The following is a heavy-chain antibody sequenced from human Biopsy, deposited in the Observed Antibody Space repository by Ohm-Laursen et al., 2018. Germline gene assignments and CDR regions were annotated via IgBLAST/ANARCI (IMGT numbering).Heavy chain of an antibody. Sequence: ETLSLTCPVYGESFNGYYWSWVRQAPGKGLEWVSVIYTGGTTHYADSVRGRFTISRDNSKNTLYLQMNSLRAEDTAVYYCARHHCTNGVCLGVYFDYWGQGTLVTVSS. D-gene: IGHD2-8*01. J-gene: IGHJ4*02. CDR3: ARHHCTNGVCLGVYFDY. CDR2: IYTGGTT. V-gene: IGHV3-53*01. CDR1: GESFNGYY.